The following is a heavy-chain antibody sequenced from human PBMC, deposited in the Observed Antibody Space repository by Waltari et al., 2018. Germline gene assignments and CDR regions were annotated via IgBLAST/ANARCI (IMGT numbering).Heavy chain of an antibody. CDR1: GYTFTDYY. CDR2: VDPEDGET. D-gene: IGHD6-19*01. V-gene: IGHV1-69-2*01. CDR3: ARGVADPLSENWFDP. J-gene: IGHJ5*02. Sequence: EVQLVQSGAEVKKPGATVKISCKASGYTFTDYYMHWVQQAPGKGLEWMGRVDPEDGETIYAEKFQGRVTITADTSTDTAYMELSSLRSEDTAVYYCARGVADPLSENWFDPWGQGTLVTVSS.